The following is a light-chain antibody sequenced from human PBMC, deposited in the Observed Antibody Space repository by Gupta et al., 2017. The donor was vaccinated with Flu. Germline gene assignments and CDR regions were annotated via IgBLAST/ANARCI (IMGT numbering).Light chain of an antibody. CDR3: QQYGSSRTWT. CDR2: GAS. CDR1: QSVSSSY. J-gene: IGKJ1*01. Sequence: EIVLTQSPGTLSLSPGERATLSCRASQSVSSSYLAWYQQKPGQAPRLLIYGASSRDTGIPDRFSGSGCGTDFTLTISRREPEDFAVYYCQQYGSSRTWTFGQGTKVEIK. V-gene: IGKV3-20*01.